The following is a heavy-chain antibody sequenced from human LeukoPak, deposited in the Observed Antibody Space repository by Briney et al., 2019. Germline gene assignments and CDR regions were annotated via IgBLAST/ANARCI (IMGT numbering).Heavy chain of an antibody. V-gene: IGHV3-33*01. Sequence: PGGSLRLSCAASGFTFSSYGMHWVRQAPGKGLEWVAVIWYDGSSKYYADSVKGRFTISRDNSKNTLYLQMNSLRAEDTAVYYCATDAGGWGQGTLVTVSS. J-gene: IGHJ4*02. CDR1: GFTFSSYG. CDR2: IWYDGSSK. CDR3: ATDAGG.